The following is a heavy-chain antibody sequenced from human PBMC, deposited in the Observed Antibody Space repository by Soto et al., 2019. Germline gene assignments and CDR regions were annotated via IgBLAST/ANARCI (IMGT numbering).Heavy chain of an antibody. V-gene: IGHV3-30-3*01. CDR3: ARDRVPGIAVAGPTYYYYCGMDV. Sequence: QVQLVESGGGVVQPGRSLRLSCAASGFTFSSYAMHWVRQAPGQVLEWVAVISYDGSNKYYADSVKGRFTISRDNSKNTLYLQMNSLRAEDTAVYYCARDRVPGIAVAGPTYYYYCGMDVWGQGTTVTVSS. D-gene: IGHD6-19*01. CDR2: ISYDGSNK. CDR1: GFTFSSYA. J-gene: IGHJ6*02.